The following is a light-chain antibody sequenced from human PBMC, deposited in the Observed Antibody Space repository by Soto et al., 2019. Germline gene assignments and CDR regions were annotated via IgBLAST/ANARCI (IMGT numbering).Light chain of an antibody. Sequence: QSVLTQPASVSGSPGQSITISCTGTSSDVGSYNLVSWNQQHPGKAPKLMIYEGSKRPSGVSNRFSGSKSGNTASLTISGLQAEDEADYYCCSYAGSIPYVFGTGTKVTVL. CDR3: CSYAGSIPYV. V-gene: IGLV2-23*01. CDR2: EGS. J-gene: IGLJ1*01. CDR1: SSDVGSYNL.